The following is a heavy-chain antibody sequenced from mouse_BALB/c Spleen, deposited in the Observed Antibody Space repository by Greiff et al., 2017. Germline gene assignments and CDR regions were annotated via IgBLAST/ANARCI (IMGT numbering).Heavy chain of an antibody. V-gene: IGHV1-7*01. CDR3: AREGYPSWFAY. CDR1: GYTFTSYW. J-gene: IGHJ3*01. D-gene: IGHD2-2*01. Sequence: VQLQQSGAELAKPGASVKMSCKASGYTFTSYWMHWVKQRPGQGLEWIGYINPSTGYTEYNQKFKDKATLTADKSSSTAYMQLSSLTSEDSAVYYCAREGYPSWFAYWGQGTLVTVSA. CDR2: INPSTGYT.